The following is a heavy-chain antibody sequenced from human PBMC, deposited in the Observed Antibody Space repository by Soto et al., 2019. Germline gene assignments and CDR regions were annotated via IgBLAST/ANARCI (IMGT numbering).Heavy chain of an antibody. V-gene: IGHV3-7*03. CDR3: AREYELLGDYYYGMDV. CDR1: GFTFSSYW. Sequence: PGGPLRLSCAASGFTFSSYWMSWVRQAPGKGLEWVANIKQDGSEKYYVDSVKCRFTISRDNAKNSLYLQMNSLRAEDTAVYYCAREYELLGDYYYGMDVWGQGTTVTVS. CDR2: IKQDGSEK. D-gene: IGHD3-10*01. J-gene: IGHJ6*02.